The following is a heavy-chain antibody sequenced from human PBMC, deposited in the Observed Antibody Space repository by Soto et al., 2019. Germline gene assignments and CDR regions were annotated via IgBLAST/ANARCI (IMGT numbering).Heavy chain of an antibody. V-gene: IGHV4-61*01. CDR2: IYYSGST. D-gene: IGHD1-1*01. J-gene: IGHJ6*02. CDR1: GGSVSSGSYY. CDR3: AAFRVSTTYYYYYYGMDV. Sequence: PSGTLSLTCTVSGGSVSSGSYYWSWIRQPPGKGLEWIGYIYYSGSTNYNPSLRSRVTISVDTSKNQFSLKLSSVTAADTAVYYCAAFRVSTTYYYYYYGMDVWGQGTTVTVSS.